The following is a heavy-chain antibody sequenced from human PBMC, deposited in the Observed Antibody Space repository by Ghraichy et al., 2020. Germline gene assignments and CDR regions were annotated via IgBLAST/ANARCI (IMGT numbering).Heavy chain of an antibody. J-gene: IGHJ5*02. CDR2: FDPEDGET. V-gene: IGHV1-24*01. D-gene: IGHD3-9*01. CDR1: GYTLTELS. Sequence: ASVKVSCKVSGYTLTELSMHWVRQAPGKGLEWMGGFDPEDGETIYAQKFQGRVTMTEDTSTDTAYMELSSLRSEDTAVYYCATVLRYFDWFGTITSRWFDPWGQGTLVTVSS. CDR3: ATVLRYFDWFGTITSRWFDP.